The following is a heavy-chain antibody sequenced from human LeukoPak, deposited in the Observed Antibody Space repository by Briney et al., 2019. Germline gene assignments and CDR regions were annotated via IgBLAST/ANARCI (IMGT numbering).Heavy chain of an antibody. D-gene: IGHD2-15*01. Sequence: GRSLRLSCAASGFTFSSYAMHWVRQAPGKGLVWVSRINSDGSSTSYADSVKGRFTISRDNAKNTLYLQMNSLRAEDTAIYYCAKNGDRGAYCTGGTCYPYFYYYMDVWGKGTTVTI. CDR1: GFTFSSYA. J-gene: IGHJ6*03. CDR2: INSDGSST. V-gene: IGHV3-74*01. CDR3: AKNGDRGAYCTGGTCYPYFYYYMDV.